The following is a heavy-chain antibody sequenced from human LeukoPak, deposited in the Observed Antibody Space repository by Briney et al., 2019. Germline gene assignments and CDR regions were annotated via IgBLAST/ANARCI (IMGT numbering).Heavy chain of an antibody. CDR2: INPSGGSA. Sequence: ASVKVSCKASGYTFTSYYMHWVRQAPGQGLEWMGIINPSGGSASYAQKFQGRVTMTRDTSTSTAYMELSSLRSEDTAVYYCAREDTKIFDYWGQGTLVTVSS. V-gene: IGHV1-46*01. J-gene: IGHJ4*02. CDR1: GYTFTSYY. CDR3: AREDTKIFDY. D-gene: IGHD3-3*01.